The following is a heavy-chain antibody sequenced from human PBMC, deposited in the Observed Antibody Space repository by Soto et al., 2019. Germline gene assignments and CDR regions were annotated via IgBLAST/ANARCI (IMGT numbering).Heavy chain of an antibody. CDR2: MNPKSGDT. J-gene: IGHJ5*02. D-gene: IGHD5-12*01. CDR1: GYTFTTYD. V-gene: IGHV1-8*01. CDR3: ARARLGDVVASVSGKWFGP. Sequence: ASVKVSCKASGYTFTTYDINWVRQATGQGLEWMGWMNPKSGDTAYARNFLGRVTMTRNISIGTAYMELSSLRSEDTAIYYCARARLGDVVASVSGKWFGPWGQGTLVTVSS.